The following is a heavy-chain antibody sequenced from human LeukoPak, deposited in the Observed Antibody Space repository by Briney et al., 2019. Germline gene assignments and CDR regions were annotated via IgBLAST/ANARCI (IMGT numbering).Heavy chain of an antibody. CDR3: AILPSYDFWSGYCY. J-gene: IGHJ4*02. V-gene: IGHV1-69*05. D-gene: IGHD3-3*01. CDR1: GGTFSSYA. Sequence: ASVKVSCKASGGTFSSYAISWVRQAPGQGLEWMGGIIPIFGTANYAQKFQGRVTITTDESTSTAYMELSSLRSEDTAVYYCAILPSYDFWSGYCYWGQGTLVTVSS. CDR2: IIPIFGTA.